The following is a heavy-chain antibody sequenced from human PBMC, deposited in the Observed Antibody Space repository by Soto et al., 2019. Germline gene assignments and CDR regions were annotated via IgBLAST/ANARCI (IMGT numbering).Heavy chain of an antibody. D-gene: IGHD6-6*01. CDR2: IWYDGSHE. Sequence: QGQLAESGGGVVQPGRSLRLSCAASGMTFSSHGMHWVRQAPGKGLEWVAAIWYDGSHEYYAESVKGRFTISSDTSENTLFLEMNLLTTEDTAVYYCARGFEYINSEAFRSSYSYAMDVWGQGTTVTVSS. CDR3: ARGFEYINSEAFRSSYSYAMDV. V-gene: IGHV3-33*01. J-gene: IGHJ6*02. CDR1: GMTFSSHG.